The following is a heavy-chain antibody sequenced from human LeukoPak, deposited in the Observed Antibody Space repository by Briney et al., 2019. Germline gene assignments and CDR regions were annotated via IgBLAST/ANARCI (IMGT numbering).Heavy chain of an antibody. V-gene: IGHV4-59*12. D-gene: IGHD1-26*01. Sequence: SETLSLTCTVTGGSISSYYWSWIRQPPGKGLEWIGYIYYSGSTNYNPSLKSRVTISVDTSKNQFSLKLSSVTAADTAVYYCARAGVYGGSDLTTDYWGQGTLVTVSS. CDR1: GGSISSYY. CDR3: ARAGVYGGSDLTTDY. J-gene: IGHJ4*02. CDR2: IYYSGST.